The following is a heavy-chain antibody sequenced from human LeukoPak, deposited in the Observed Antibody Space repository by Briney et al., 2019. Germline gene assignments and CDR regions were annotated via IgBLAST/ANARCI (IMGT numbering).Heavy chain of an antibody. V-gene: IGHV3-30*02. J-gene: IGHJ4*02. CDR1: GFTSSSYG. CDR2: IRYDGSSK. CDR3: AKDLPSYDFWSGSMY. Sequence: GGSLRLSCAASGFTSSSYGMHWVRQAPGKGLEWVAFIRYDGSSKYYADSVKGRFTISRDNSKNTLYLQMNSLRAEDTAVYYCAKDLPSYDFWSGSMYWGQGTLVTVSS. D-gene: IGHD3-3*01.